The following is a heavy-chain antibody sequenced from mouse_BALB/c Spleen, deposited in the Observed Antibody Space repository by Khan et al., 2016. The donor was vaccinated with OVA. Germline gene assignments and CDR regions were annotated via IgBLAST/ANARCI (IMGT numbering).Heavy chain of an antibody. CDR2: INPSSGYT. CDR3: ARTHER. Sequence: QIQLVQSGAELARPGPSVKMSCKASGYTFTSYTMHWVKQRPGQGLEWIGYINPSSGYTKYNQKFKDKATLTADTSSSTAYMQLSSLTSEDSAVYYCARTHERWGQGTTLTVSS. CDR1: GYTFTSYT. J-gene: IGHJ2*01. V-gene: IGHV1-4*01.